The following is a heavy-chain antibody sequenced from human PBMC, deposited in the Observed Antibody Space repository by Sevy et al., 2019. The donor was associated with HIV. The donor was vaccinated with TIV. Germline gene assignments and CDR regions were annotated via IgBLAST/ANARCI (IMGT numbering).Heavy chain of an antibody. J-gene: IGHJ4*02. V-gene: IGHV1-69*13. CDR1: GRTFNNYA. CDR3: AKSISWYASFDS. D-gene: IGHD6-13*01. CDR2: IIPMFGTA. Sequence: ASVKVSCKASGRTFNNYAISWVRQAPGQGLEWMGGIIPMFGTANYVQKFQGRVTITADESTSTAYMELSSLRSEETAVYYCAKSISWYASFDSWGQGTLVTVSS.